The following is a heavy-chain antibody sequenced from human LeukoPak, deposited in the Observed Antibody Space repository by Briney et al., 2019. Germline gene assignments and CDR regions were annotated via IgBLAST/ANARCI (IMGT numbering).Heavy chain of an antibody. CDR3: ARDRPYSSSWYPAFDY. V-gene: IGHV1-2*02. CDR2: INPNSGGT. D-gene: IGHD6-13*01. Sequence: ASVKVSCKASGYTFTGYYMHWVRQAPGQGLEWMGWINPNSGGTNYAQKFQGRVTMTRDTSISTAYMGLSRLRSDDTAVYYCARDRPYSSSWYPAFDYWGQGTLVTVSS. CDR1: GYTFTGYY. J-gene: IGHJ4*02.